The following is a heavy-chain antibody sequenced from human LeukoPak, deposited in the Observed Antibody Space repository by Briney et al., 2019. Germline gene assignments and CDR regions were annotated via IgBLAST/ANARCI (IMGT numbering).Heavy chain of an antibody. Sequence: GGSLRLSCAASGFTFRSAAMTWVRQGPEKGLQWVSLISSTGYNSYYADSVKGRFTVSRDNSKNIVYLQMNSLRAEDTALYYCAKDIQAANWGQGILVTVSS. CDR3: AKDIQAAN. J-gene: IGHJ1*01. V-gene: IGHV3-23*01. D-gene: IGHD5-18*01. CDR1: GFTFRSAA. CDR2: ISSTGYNS.